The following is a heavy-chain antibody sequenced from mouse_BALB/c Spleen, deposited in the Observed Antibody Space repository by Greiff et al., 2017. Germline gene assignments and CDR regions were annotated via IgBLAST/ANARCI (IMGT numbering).Heavy chain of an antibody. Sequence: EVQVVESGGGLVQPGGSRKLSCAASGFTFSSFGMHWVRQAPEKGLEWVAYISSGSSTIYYADTVKGRFTISRDNPKNTLFLQMTSLRSEDTAMYYCAKEDRLRRAMDYWGQGTSVTVSS. J-gene: IGHJ4*01. CDR3: AKEDRLRRAMDY. CDR1: GFTFSSFG. V-gene: IGHV5-17*02. CDR2: ISSGSSTI. D-gene: IGHD2-4*01.